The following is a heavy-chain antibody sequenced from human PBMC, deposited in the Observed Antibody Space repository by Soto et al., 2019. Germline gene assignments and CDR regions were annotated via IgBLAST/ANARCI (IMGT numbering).Heavy chain of an antibody. Sequence: GASVKVSCKASGYTFTNYGISWVRQAPGQGLEWMGWINAYNGSTNYAQKLQGRVTMTTDTSTSTAYMELRSLRSDDTAVYYCARDVGYGLIDYWGQGTLVTVSS. CDR1: GYTFTNYG. CDR2: INAYNGST. V-gene: IGHV1-18*01. J-gene: IGHJ4*02. CDR3: ARDVGYGLIDY. D-gene: IGHD5-18*01.